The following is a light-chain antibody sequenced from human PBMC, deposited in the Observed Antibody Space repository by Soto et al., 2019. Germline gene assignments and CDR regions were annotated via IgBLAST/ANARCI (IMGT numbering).Light chain of an antibody. CDR1: NIGSER. CDR2: DDS. CDR3: QVWENRSAQYV. V-gene: IGLV3-21*02. J-gene: IGLJ1*01. Sequence: SYELTQPPSVSVAPGQTATITCGGNNIGSERVHWYQQRPGQAPAVVVFDDSDRPSGIPERFSGSNSGNTATLTISRVEDGDEADYYFQVWENRSAQYVYGTSTNGTV.